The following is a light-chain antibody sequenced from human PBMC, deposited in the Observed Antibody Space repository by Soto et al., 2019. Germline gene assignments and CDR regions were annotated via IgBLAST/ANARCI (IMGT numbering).Light chain of an antibody. CDR2: QDS. V-gene: IGLV3-1*01. CDR3: QAWDSSTGV. J-gene: IGLJ2*01. CDR1: KLGDKY. Sequence: SYELTQPASVSVSPGQTASITCSGDKLGDKYASWYQQKPGQSPVLVIYQDSKRPSGIPERFSGSNSGNTATLTISGTQAMDEADCYCQAWDSSTGVFGGGTKLTVL.